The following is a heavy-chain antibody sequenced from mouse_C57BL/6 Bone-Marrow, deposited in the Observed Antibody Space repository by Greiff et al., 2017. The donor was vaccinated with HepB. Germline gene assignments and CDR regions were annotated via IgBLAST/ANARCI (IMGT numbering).Heavy chain of an antibody. CDR3: ARYYYGSSYRDY. CDR2: INPNNGGT. Sequence: VQLQQSGPELVKPGASVKISCKASGYTFTDYYMNWVKQSHGKSLEWIGDINPNNGGTSYNQKFKGKATLTVDKSSSTAYMELRSLTSEDSAVYYCARYYYGSSYRDYWGQGTTLTVSS. D-gene: IGHD1-1*01. V-gene: IGHV1-26*01. CDR1: GYTFTDYY. J-gene: IGHJ2*01.